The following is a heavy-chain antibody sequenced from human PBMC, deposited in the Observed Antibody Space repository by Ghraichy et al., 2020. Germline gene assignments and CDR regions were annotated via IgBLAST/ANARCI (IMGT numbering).Heavy chain of an antibody. J-gene: IGHJ6*02. CDR1: GFTFSSYS. D-gene: IGHD4-23*01. Sequence: GGSLRLSCVGSGFTFSSYSMNWVRQSPGKGLEWVSYITSSSSFKSYADSVKGRFTISRDNARNSLYLEMNSLRDEDRAVYYCARGSPVVRFYYYGGRDVWGQGTTVTVSS. CDR2: ITSSSSFK. V-gene: IGHV3-48*02. CDR3: ARGSPVVRFYYYGGRDV.